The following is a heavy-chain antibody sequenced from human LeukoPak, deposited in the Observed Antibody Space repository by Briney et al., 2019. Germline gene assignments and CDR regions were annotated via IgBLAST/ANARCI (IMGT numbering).Heavy chain of an antibody. CDR3: ARECDSSGCAYFDY. Sequence: SETLSLTCTVSGGSISSSSYYWGWIRQPPGKGLEWIGSIYYSGSTYYNPSLKSRVTISVDTSKNQFSLKLSSVTAADTAVYYCARECDSSGCAYFDYWGQGTLVTVSS. V-gene: IGHV4-39*07. J-gene: IGHJ4*02. D-gene: IGHD6-19*01. CDR1: GGSISSSSYY. CDR2: IYYSGST.